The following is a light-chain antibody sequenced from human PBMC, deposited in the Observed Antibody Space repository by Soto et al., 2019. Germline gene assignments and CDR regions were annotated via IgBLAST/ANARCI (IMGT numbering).Light chain of an antibody. J-gene: IGKJ4*01. Sequence: DIQMTQSPSSLSASVGDRVTITCRASQDIRISLDWFQQKPGTAPKRLIYTISKLQSGVPSRFSGGGSGTEFILTISSLQPEDFATYYCQQLSRYPLTFGGGTKVDIK. CDR1: QDIRIS. CDR2: TIS. V-gene: IGKV1-17*01. CDR3: QQLSRYPLT.